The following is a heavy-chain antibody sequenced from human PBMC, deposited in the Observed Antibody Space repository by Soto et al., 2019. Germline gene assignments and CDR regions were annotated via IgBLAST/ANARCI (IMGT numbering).Heavy chain of an antibody. CDR2: IYYSGST. V-gene: IGHV4-30-2*05. CDR3: ARITYYYDSSGYSGGSPDY. Sequence: PSETLSLTCAVSGGSISSGGYSWGWIRQPPGKGLEWIGYIYYSGSTYYNPSLKSRVTISVDTSKNQFSLKLSSVTAADTAVYYCARITYYYDSSGYSGGSPDYWGQGTLVTVSS. CDR1: GGSISSGGYS. J-gene: IGHJ4*02. D-gene: IGHD3-22*01.